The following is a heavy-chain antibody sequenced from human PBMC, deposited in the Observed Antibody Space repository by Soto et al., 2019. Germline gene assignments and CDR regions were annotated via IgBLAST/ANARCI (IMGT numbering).Heavy chain of an antibody. CDR2: VNPDGTTT. D-gene: IGHD7-27*01. Sequence: LRLSCAASGFTFSTYWMHWVRQVPGKGLVWVSRVNPDGTTTNYAASVKGRFTISRDNAKNTLHLQMNSLRVDDTAVYFCARDLAGVDDSWGQGTLVTVSS. V-gene: IGHV3-74*01. CDR3: ARDLAGVDDS. J-gene: IGHJ4*02. CDR1: GFTFSTYW.